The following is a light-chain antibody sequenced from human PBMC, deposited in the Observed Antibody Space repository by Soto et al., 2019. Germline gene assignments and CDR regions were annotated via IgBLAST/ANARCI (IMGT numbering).Light chain of an antibody. CDR3: SSYTSSRTWV. V-gene: IGLV2-14*01. CDR1: SSDVGGYNY. J-gene: IGLJ3*02. CDR2: DVS. Sequence: QSALTQPASVSGSPGQSIAISCTGTSSDVGGYNYVSWYQQHPGKTPNLRIYDVSNRPSGVSNRFSGSKSGNTASLTISGLQAEDEADYYCSSYTSSRTWVFGGGTKLTVL.